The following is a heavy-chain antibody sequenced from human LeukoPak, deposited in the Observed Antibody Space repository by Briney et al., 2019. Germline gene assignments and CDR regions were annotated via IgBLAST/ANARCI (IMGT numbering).Heavy chain of an antibody. CDR3: ARDVAYCGGHRYSPYYYYYYYMDV. D-gene: IGHD2-21*01. CDR1: GFNVSSNF. J-gene: IGHJ6*03. V-gene: IGHV3-66*02. Sequence: PGGSLRLSCAASGFNVSSNFMTWVRQAPGKGLEWVSVIYHDGSTYYTDSVKGRLTISRDNSKNTLYLQMNSLRAEDTAVYYCARDVAYCGGHRYSPYYYYYYYMDVWGKGTTVTVSS. CDR2: IYHDGST.